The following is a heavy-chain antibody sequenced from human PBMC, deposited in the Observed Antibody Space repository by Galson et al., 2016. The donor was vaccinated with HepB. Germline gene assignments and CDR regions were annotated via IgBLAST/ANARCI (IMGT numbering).Heavy chain of an antibody. V-gene: IGHV6-1*01. CDR2: TYYRSKWYN. CDR1: GDSVSSDNGA. J-gene: IGHJ6*04. CDR3: ARGWAGSGWSV. D-gene: IGHD6-19*01. Sequence: AISGDSVSSDNGAWNWIRQSPSRGLEWLGRTYYRSKWYNDYGVSVKSRITINPDTSKNQVSLRPNSVTPEDTAVYYCARGWAGSGWSVWGKGPRSPSPQ.